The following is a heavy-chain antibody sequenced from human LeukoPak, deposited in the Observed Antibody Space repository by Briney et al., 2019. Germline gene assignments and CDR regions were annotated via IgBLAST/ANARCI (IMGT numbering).Heavy chain of an antibody. Sequence: KPSETLSLTCTVSGGSISSYYWSWIRQPPGKGLEWIGYIYYSGSTNYNPSLKSRVTISVDTSKNQFSLKVSSVIAADTAVYYCARVGPYYGILTGYSYYFDYWGQGTLVTVSS. CDR1: GGSISSYY. J-gene: IGHJ4*02. CDR3: ARVGPYYGILTGYSYYFDY. D-gene: IGHD3-9*01. CDR2: IYYSGST. V-gene: IGHV4-59*01.